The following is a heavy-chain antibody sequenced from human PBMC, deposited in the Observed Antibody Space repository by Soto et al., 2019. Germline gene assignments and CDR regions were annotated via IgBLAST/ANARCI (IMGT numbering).Heavy chain of an antibody. CDR3: ARGRYGDY. CDR2: ISAHNGNT. Sequence: QVHLVQSGAEVKNPGASVKVSCKGSGYDFTTYGITWVRQAPGQGLEWMAWISAHNGNTNYAPNLQGRVTVTRDTSKSTAYIELRSVRSDDTAVYSFARGRYGDYWGQGALVTVSS. CDR1: GYDFTTYG. D-gene: IGHD3-10*01. J-gene: IGHJ4*02. V-gene: IGHV1-18*01.